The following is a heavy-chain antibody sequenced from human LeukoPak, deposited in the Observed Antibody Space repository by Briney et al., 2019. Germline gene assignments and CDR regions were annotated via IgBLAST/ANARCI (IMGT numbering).Heavy chain of an antibody. J-gene: IGHJ4*02. CDR3: VKGAGSTANFYFDG. Sequence: GGSLRLSCSASGFTFSTYAMHWVRQAPGKGLEYVSAISTNGGTTYYAESSRGRFTISRDNSKNTLYLQMSSLRADDTAVYYCVKGAGSTANFYFDGWGQECLVTVS. D-gene: IGHD3-10*01. CDR1: GFTFSTYA. CDR2: ISTNGGTT. V-gene: IGHV3-64D*06.